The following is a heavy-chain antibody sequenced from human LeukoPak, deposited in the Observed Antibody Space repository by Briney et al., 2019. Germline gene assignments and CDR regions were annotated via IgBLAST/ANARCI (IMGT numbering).Heavy chain of an antibody. CDR3: ARDGVNITGTTVNWFDP. CDR2: ISGSGTTM. D-gene: IGHD1-20*01. J-gene: IGHJ5*02. Sequence: PSETLSLTCTVSGGSISSYYWNWVRQAPGKGLEWVSYISGSGTTMYYADSVKGRFTISRDNAKNSLYLQMNSLRDEDTAVYYCARDGVNITGTTVNWFDPWGQGTLVTVSS. CDR1: GGSISSYY. V-gene: IGHV3-48*02.